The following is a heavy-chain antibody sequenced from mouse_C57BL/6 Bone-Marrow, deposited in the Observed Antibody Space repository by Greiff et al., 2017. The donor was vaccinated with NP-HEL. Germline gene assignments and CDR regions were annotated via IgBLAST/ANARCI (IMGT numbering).Heavy chain of an antibody. CDR1: GYSFTGYF. CDR2: INPYNGDT. Sequence: VQLQQSGPELVKPGDSVKISCKASGYSFTGYFMNWVMQSHGKSLEWIGRINPYNGDTFYNQKFKGKATLTVDKSCSTAHMELRSLTSEDSAVYFCASSYYYGSSPYYFDFWGQGTTLTVSS. CDR3: ASSYYYGSSPYYFDF. J-gene: IGHJ2*01. D-gene: IGHD1-1*01. V-gene: IGHV1-20*01.